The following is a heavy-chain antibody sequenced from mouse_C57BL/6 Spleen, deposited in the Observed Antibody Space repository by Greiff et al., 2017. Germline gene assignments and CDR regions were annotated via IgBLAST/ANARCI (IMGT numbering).Heavy chain of an antibody. D-gene: IGHD2-4*01. CDR3: ARDYDYSMDY. Sequence: QVQLQQSGAELARPGASVKMSCKASGYTFTSYTMHWVQQRPGQGLEWIGYINPSSGYTKYNQKFKDKATLTADKSSSTAYMQLSSLTSEDSAVYYCARDYDYSMDYWGQGTSVTVSS. J-gene: IGHJ4*01. CDR2: INPSSGYT. V-gene: IGHV1-4*01. CDR1: GYTFTSYT.